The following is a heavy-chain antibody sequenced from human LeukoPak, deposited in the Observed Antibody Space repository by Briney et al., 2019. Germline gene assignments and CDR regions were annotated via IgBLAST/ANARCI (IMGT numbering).Heavy chain of an antibody. Sequence: SETLSLTCTVSGGPISSYYWSWIRQPPGKGLEWIGYIHHSGNTNYNPSLKSRVTISIDTSENQFSLRLRSVTAADTAVYYCAREGKITMVRGVIRYYYMDVWGKGTTVTISS. CDR2: IHHSGNT. CDR3: AREGKITMVRGVIRYYYMDV. V-gene: IGHV4-59*12. J-gene: IGHJ6*03. CDR1: GGPISSYY. D-gene: IGHD3-10*01.